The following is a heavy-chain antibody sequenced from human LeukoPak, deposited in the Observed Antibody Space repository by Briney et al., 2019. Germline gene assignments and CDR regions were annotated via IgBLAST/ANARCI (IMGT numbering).Heavy chain of an antibody. V-gene: IGHV4-59*01. D-gene: IGHD5-12*01. CDR2: IYYSGIT. J-gene: IGHJ3*02. CDR3: ARVYGSGYDFRGAFDI. Sequence: PSETLSLTCTVSGGSISTYYWSWIRQPPGKGLEWIGYIYYSGITNYNPSLKSRVTISVDTSKNQFSLKLSSVTAADTAVYYCARVYGSGYDFRGAFDIWGQGTMVTVSS. CDR1: GGSISTYY.